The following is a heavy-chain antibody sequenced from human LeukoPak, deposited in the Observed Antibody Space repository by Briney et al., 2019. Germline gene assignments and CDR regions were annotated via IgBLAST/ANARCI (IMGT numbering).Heavy chain of an antibody. J-gene: IGHJ5*02. D-gene: IGHD3-22*01. V-gene: IGHV4-30-4*01. CDR3: ARGRYYYDSSGYYPNWFDP. Sequence: SQTLSLTCTVSGGSISSGDYYWSWIRQPPGKGLEWIGCIYYSGSTYYNPSPKSRVTISVDTSKNQFSLKLSSVTAADTAVYYCARGRYYYDSSGYYPNWFDPWGQGTLVTVSS. CDR2: IYYSGST. CDR1: GGSISSGDYY.